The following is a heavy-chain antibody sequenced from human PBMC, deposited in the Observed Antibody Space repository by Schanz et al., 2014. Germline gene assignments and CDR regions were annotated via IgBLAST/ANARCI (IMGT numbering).Heavy chain of an antibody. CDR3: ARDRGYDFSFDP. D-gene: IGHD3-3*01. V-gene: IGHV4-4*07. CDR1: GGSISSFY. CDR2: IYTSGST. Sequence: QVQLQESGPGLVKSSETLSLTCTVSGGSISSFYWGWIRQPAGKGLEWIGRIYTSGSTNYNPSLKSRAPMSLDTSNNQFSLKLSSVTAADTAVYYCARDRGYDFSFDPWGQGTLVTVSS. J-gene: IGHJ5*02.